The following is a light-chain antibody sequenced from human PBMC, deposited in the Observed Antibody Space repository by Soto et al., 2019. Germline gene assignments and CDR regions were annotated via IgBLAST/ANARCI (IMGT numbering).Light chain of an antibody. CDR1: SSDVGGYNY. CDR3: SSYTSRSTEV. CDR2: DVS. J-gene: IGLJ2*01. V-gene: IGLV2-14*01. Sequence: QSALTQPASVSGSPGQSITISCTGTSSDVGGYNYVSWYQQHPRKAPKLMIYDVSNRPSGVSNRFSGSTSGNTAFLTISGLQAEDEADYYCSSYTSRSTEVFGGGTKLTVL.